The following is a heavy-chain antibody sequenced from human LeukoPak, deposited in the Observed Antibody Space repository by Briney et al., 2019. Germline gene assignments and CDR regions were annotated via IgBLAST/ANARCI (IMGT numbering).Heavy chain of an antibody. Sequence: GESLKISCKVSGYSFTNYWITWVRQMPGKGLEWMGRIDPSDSYNNYSPSFQGHVTISADKSISTAYLQWSSLKASDTAMYYCARHLGYCSSTSCYEGGYDYWGQGTLVTVSS. CDR1: GYSFTNYW. CDR3: ARHLGYCSSTSCYEGGYDY. V-gene: IGHV5-10-1*01. CDR2: IDPSDSYN. J-gene: IGHJ4*02. D-gene: IGHD2-2*01.